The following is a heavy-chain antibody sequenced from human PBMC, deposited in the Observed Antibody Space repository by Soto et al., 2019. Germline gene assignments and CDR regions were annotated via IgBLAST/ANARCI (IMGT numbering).Heavy chain of an antibody. CDR1: GFTCSSYG. D-gene: IGHD2-21*02. CDR3: AKGGRRVVVTAICDY. V-gene: IGHV3-30*18. J-gene: IGHJ4*02. CDR2: ISYDGSNK. Sequence: PGGCRRLSGAASGFTCSSYGMHGVRQAPGKGLEWVAVISYDGSNKYYADSVKGRFTISRDNSKNTLYLQMNSLRAEDTAVYYCAKGGRRVVVTAICDYWGQGTLVTVSS.